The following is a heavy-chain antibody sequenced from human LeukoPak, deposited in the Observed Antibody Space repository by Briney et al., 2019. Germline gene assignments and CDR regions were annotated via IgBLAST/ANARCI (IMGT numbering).Heavy chain of an antibody. CDR2: ISSSGSTI. CDR1: GFTFSDYY. Sequence: GGSLRLSCAASGFTFSDYYMSWIRQAPGKGLEWVSYISSSGSTIYYADSVKGRFTISRDNAKNTLYLQMNSLRVEDTAVYYCARVISSSSLGVDYWGQGTLVTVSS. CDR3: ARVISSSSLGVDY. V-gene: IGHV3-11*04. J-gene: IGHJ4*02. D-gene: IGHD6-6*01.